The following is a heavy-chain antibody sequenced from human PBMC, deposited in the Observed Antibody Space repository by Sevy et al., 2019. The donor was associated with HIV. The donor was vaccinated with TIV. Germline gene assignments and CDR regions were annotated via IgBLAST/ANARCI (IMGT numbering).Heavy chain of an antibody. V-gene: IGHV3-30*02. Sequence: GGSLRLSCAASGFTFSSYGMHWVRQAPGKGLEWVAFIRYDGSNKYYADSVKGRFTISRDDSKNTLYLQMNSLRAEDTAVYYCAKGAVTRWYFDYWGQGNLVTVSS. D-gene: IGHD4-17*01. CDR3: AKGAVTRWYFDY. CDR2: IRYDGSNK. CDR1: GFTFSSYG. J-gene: IGHJ4*02.